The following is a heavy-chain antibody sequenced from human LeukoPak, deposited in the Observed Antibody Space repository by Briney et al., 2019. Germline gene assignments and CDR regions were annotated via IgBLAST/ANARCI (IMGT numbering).Heavy chain of an antibody. D-gene: IGHD6-13*01. CDR2: INSDGSGT. CDR1: GFTFSSYW. Sequence: GGSLRLSCAASGFTFSSYWMHWVRQAPGKGLVWVSRINSDGSGTSYADSVKGRFTISRDNAKNTLYLQMNSLRAEDTAVYYCARGTHSSSWSFDYWGQGTLVTVSS. CDR3: ARGTHSSSWSFDY. V-gene: IGHV3-74*01. J-gene: IGHJ4*02.